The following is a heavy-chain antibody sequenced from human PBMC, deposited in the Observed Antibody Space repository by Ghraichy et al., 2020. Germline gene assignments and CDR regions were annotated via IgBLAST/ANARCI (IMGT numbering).Heavy chain of an antibody. CDR1: GFTFSSYA. Sequence: LSLTCAASGFTFSSYAMNWVRQAPGKGLEWVSGFSGSGGSTYYADSVKGRFTISRDNSKNTLYLQMNSLRAEDTAVYYCAKGASGSFYSHFDSWGQGALVTVSS. J-gene: IGHJ4*02. CDR3: AKGASGSFYSHFDS. V-gene: IGHV3-23*01. CDR2: FSGSGGST. D-gene: IGHD2-15*01.